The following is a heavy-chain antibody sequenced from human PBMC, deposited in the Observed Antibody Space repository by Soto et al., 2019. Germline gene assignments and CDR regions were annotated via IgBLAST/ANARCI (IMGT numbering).Heavy chain of an antibody. D-gene: IGHD5-18*01. CDR3: ALMPAGQPVAPFDI. J-gene: IGHJ3*02. CDR1: GFSLSTSGVG. Sequence: QITLKESGPTLVKPTQTLTLTCTFSGFSLSTSGVGVGWIRQPPCNAMEWLALIYWDDDKRYSLSLKIRLTIAKDISKNQVVITMTNMDPVDTATHYCALMPAGQPVAPFDIWGQGTMVTVSS. CDR2: IYWDDDK. V-gene: IGHV2-5*02.